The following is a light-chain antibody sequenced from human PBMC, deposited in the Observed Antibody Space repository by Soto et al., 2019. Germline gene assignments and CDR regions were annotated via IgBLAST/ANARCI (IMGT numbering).Light chain of an antibody. CDR3: SSYTSSSTRV. CDR1: SSDVGGYNY. CDR2: DVS. J-gene: IGLJ2*01. Sequence: QSALTQPASVAGSPGQSITISCTGTSSDVGGYNYVSWYQQHPGKATKLMIYDVSNRPSGVSNRFSGSKYGNTASLTISGLQAEDEADYYCSSYTSSSTRVFGGGTKVTVL. V-gene: IGLV2-14*01.